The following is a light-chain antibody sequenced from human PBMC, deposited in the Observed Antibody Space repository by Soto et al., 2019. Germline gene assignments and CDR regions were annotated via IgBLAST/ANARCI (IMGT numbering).Light chain of an antibody. Sequence: DIVLTQSPGTLSLSPADRATLSCRTSRFVSNYYVAWYQQRPGQAPRLLIYAASSRATDIPDRFSGSGSGTDFTLTISRLEPEDVAVYYCQHYADSPPVFTFGPGTKVEI. CDR3: QHYADSPPVFT. V-gene: IGKV3-20*01. J-gene: IGKJ3*01. CDR1: RFVSNYY. CDR2: AAS.